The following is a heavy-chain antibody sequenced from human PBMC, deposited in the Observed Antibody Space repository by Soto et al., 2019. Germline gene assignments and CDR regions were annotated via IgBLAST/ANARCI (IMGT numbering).Heavy chain of an antibody. Sequence: SETLSLTCAVSGGSIISNDCWAWIRQSPGEGLVWIGSIYHSGTTYYNPSLESRVIISVDTSESRFALRLTSVTAADSAVYYCARTDNVGYYPYWGQGTLVTVSS. CDR3: ARTDNVGYYPY. CDR2: IYHSGTT. V-gene: IGHV4-38-2*01. CDR1: GGSIISNDC. J-gene: IGHJ4*02. D-gene: IGHD2-2*03.